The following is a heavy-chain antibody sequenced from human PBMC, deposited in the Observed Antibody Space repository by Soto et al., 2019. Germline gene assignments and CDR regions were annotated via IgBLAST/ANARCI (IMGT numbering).Heavy chain of an antibody. Sequence: PGGSLRLSCSGSGFTFTDSAMHWVRQAPGKGLEYISAISPNGGRTFYADSVKGRLTISRDNSQNTVYLHMSSLRVEDKAVFYWVKPYGGNSYCFDLWGQGA. V-gene: IGHV3-64D*06. J-gene: IGHJ4*02. D-gene: IGHD2-21*01. CDR3: VKPYGGNSYCFDL. CDR1: GFTFTDSA. CDR2: ISPNGGRT.